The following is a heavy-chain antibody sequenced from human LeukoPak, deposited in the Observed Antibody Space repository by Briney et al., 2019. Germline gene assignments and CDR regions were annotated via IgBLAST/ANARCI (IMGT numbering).Heavy chain of an antibody. CDR1: ADTFTRYA. CDR2: IIPMFGTA. J-gene: IGHJ4*02. Sequence: ASVKVSCKAPADTFTRYAISWVRQAPGQGLEWMGGIIPMFGTAHYAQKFQGRVTITADKSTRTAYMELRSLRSEDTAVYYCARGDLPRRHSRLAPLSSSLGYYFDYWGQGTLVTVSS. D-gene: IGHD6-6*01. V-gene: IGHV1-69*06. CDR3: ARGDLPRRHSRLAPLSSSLGYYFDY.